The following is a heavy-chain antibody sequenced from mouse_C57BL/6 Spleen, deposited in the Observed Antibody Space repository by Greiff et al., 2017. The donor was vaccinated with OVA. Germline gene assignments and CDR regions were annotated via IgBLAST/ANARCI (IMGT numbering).Heavy chain of an antibody. Sequence: QVQLKQPGAELVKPGASVKMSCKASGYTFTSYWITWVKQRPGQGLEWIGDIYPGSGSTNYNEKFKSKATLTVDTSSSTAYMQLSSLTSEDSAVYYCARYSNYEEGFAYWGQGTLVTVSA. CDR2: IYPGSGST. CDR1: GYTFTSYW. CDR3: ARYSNYEEGFAY. J-gene: IGHJ3*01. D-gene: IGHD2-5*01. V-gene: IGHV1-55*01.